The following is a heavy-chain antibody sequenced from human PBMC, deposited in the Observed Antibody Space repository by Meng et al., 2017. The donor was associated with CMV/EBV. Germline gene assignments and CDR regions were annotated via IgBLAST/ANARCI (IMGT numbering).Heavy chain of an antibody. CDR3: ARDPYYYDSSAYTTGPGYFDY. CDR2: ISYDGSNK. CDR1: GFTFSSYA. D-gene: IGHD3-22*01. V-gene: IGHV3-30*04. J-gene: IGHJ4*02. Sequence: GESLKISCAASGFTFSSYAMHWVRQAPGQGLEWVAVISYDGSNKYYADSVKGRFTISRDNSKNTLYLQMNSLRAEDTAVYYCARDPYYYDSSAYTTGPGYFDYWGQGTLVTVSS.